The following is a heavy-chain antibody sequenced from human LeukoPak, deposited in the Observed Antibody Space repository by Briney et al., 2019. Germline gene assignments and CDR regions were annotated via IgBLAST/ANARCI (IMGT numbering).Heavy chain of an antibody. CDR2: ISGDGGST. V-gene: IGHV3-43*02. D-gene: IGHD6-19*01. Sequence: PGGSLRLSCAASGFTFDDYAMHWVRHAPGKGLEWVSLISGDGGSTYYSDSVKGRFTISRDNSKNSLYLQMNSLKTEDTALYYCAKDPLRKDSSGLIWGQGTMVTVSS. J-gene: IGHJ3*02. CDR3: AKDPLRKDSSGLI. CDR1: GFTFDDYA.